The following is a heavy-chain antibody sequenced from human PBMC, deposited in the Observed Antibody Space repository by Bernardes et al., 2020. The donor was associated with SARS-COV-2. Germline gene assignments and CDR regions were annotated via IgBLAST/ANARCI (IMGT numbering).Heavy chain of an antibody. Sequence: GGSLRLSCAASGFTFSNYLVSWFRQAPGKGLEWVSSISCAGMYIYYGDSVRGRFTTSRDNAKNLLYLQMNSLRAEDTAVYYCARIDEVTGRDYWGQGTLVTVSS. J-gene: IGHJ4*02. V-gene: IGHV3-21*01. CDR1: GFTFSNYL. D-gene: IGHD6-19*01. CDR3: ARIDEVTGRDY. CDR2: ISCAGMYI.